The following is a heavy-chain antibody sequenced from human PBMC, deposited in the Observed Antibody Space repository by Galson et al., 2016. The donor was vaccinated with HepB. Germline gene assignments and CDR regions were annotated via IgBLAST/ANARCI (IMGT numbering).Heavy chain of an antibody. V-gene: IGHV4-31*03. D-gene: IGHD3-10*01. CDR1: GGSISSGGYY. CDR3: ARDRSSGSGSFGY. CDR2: IYHNGST. J-gene: IGHJ4*02. Sequence: TLSLTCTVSGGSISSGGYYWSWIRQHPGKGLEWIGYIYHNGSTYYNPSLKSRVTISVDTSKNQFSLKLSSVTAADTAVYFCARDRSSGSGSFGYWGQGTLVTVSS.